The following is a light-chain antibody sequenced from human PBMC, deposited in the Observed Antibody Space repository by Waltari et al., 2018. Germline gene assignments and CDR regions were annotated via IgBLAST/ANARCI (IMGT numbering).Light chain of an antibody. CDR1: QGVRGF. Sequence: ETVLTQSPVTLSVSPGERVPLSCRASQGVRGFLAWYQQKPGQAPRLLFYDISTRATGIPARFSGSGSETEFTLTISGLQSEDFAVYYCQQYGSWPLTFGGGTKVDLK. V-gene: IGKV3-15*01. CDR2: DIS. CDR3: QQYGSWPLT. J-gene: IGKJ4*01.